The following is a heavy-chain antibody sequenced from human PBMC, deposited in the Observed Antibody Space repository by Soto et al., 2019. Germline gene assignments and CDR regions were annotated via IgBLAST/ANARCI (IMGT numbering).Heavy chain of an antibody. CDR2: INNSGRT. J-gene: IGHJ5*02. Sequence: SETLSLTCAVYGGSFSGYYWSWIRQPPGKGLEWIGEINNSGRTNYNPSLKSRVTISVDTSKNQFSLKLSSVTAADTAVYYCARQKGWFGTPPWFDPWGQGTLVTVSS. V-gene: IGHV4-34*01. CDR3: ARQKGWFGTPPWFDP. D-gene: IGHD3-10*01. CDR1: GGSFSGYY.